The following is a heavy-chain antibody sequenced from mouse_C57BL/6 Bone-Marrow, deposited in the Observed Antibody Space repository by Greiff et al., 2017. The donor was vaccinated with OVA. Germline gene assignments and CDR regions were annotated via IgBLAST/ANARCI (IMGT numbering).Heavy chain of an antibody. CDR1: GFTFSDYY. Sequence: EVKVVESEGGLVQPGSSMKLSCTASGFTFSDYYMAWVRQVPEKGLEWVANINYDGSSTYYLDSLKSRFIISRDNAKNILYLQMSSLKSEDTATYYCARDGRITGYAMDYWGQGTSVTVSS. CDR2: INYDGSST. CDR3: ARDGRITGYAMDY. V-gene: IGHV5-16*01. J-gene: IGHJ4*01.